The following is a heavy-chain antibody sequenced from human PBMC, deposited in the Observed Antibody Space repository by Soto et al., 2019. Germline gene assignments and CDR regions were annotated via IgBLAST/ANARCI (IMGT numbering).Heavy chain of an antibody. D-gene: IGHD2-2*01. Sequence: PSETLSLTCTVSGGPISSYYWSWIRQPPGKGLEWIGYIYYSGSTNYNPSLKSRVTISVDTSKNQFSLKLSSVTAADTAVYYCARMPELPATGIQFDYWGQGTLVTVSS. V-gene: IGHV4-59*01. J-gene: IGHJ4*02. CDR2: IYYSGST. CDR3: ARMPELPATGIQFDY. CDR1: GGPISSYY.